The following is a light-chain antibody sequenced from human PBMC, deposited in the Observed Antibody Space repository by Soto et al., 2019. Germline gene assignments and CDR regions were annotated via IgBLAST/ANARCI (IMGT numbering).Light chain of an antibody. V-gene: IGKV1-5*01. Sequence: DIHRTQSRSTLSASVGDTVTVTCRASQSVSGWLAWYQQKPGEAPKLLIYDASALPRGVPSRFSGSGSGTKFTLTIASLQPDDFATYYCQQYETFSGTFGPGTKVDIK. CDR3: QQYETFSGT. CDR1: QSVSGW. CDR2: DAS. J-gene: IGKJ1*01.